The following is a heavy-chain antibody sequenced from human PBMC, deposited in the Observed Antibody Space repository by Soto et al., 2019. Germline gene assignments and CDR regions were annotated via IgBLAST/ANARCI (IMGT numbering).Heavy chain of an antibody. CDR1: GGSISSYY. J-gene: IGHJ4*02. Sequence: PSETLSLTCTVSGGSISSYYWSWIRQPPGKGLEWIGYIYHSGSTNYNPSLKSRVTISIDTSKNQFSLKLTSVTAADTAIYYCVREYYNVLTGYSTFDYWGQGTLVTVSS. CDR2: IYHSGST. D-gene: IGHD3-9*01. V-gene: IGHV4-59*01. CDR3: VREYYNVLTGYSTFDY.